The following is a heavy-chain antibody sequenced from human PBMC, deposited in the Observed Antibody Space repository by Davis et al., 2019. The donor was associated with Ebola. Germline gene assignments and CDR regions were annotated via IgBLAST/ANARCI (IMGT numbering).Heavy chain of an antibody. J-gene: IGHJ4*02. V-gene: IGHV3-30*04. CDR1: GFTFSLFA. Sequence: PGGSLRLSCAASGFTFSLFAMHWVRQAPGKGLEWVAVVSYDGRHKYYADSVKGRFTISRDNSKNTLNLQMNSLRAEDTAVYYCARAEPTYYYGSGRYQTLYYFDYWGQGTLVTVSP. CDR3: ARAEPTYYYGSGRYQTLYYFDY. CDR2: VSYDGRHK. D-gene: IGHD3-10*01.